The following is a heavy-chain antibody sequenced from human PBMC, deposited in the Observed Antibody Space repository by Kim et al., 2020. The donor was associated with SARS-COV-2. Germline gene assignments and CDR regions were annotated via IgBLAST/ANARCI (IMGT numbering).Heavy chain of an antibody. J-gene: IGHJ4*02. CDR3: ARSVAGRFDY. Sequence: GGSLRLSCVASGFTFNIYSMNWVRQTPVKGLEWVSYITSDEKTIYYADAVRGRFTISRDNAKNLVYLHMNSLRDEDTAIYYCARSVAGRFDYWGQGTLVTVSS. D-gene: IGHD6-13*01. CDR1: GFTFNIYS. CDR2: ITSDEKTI. V-gene: IGHV3-48*02.